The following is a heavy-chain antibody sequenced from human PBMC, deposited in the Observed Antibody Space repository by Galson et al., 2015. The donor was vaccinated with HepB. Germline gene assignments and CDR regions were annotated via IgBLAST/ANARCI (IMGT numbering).Heavy chain of an antibody. CDR3: ARGLAARDYYYYGMDV. V-gene: IGHV1-69*13. J-gene: IGHJ6*02. CDR1: GGTFSSYA. CDR2: IIPIFGTA. Sequence: SVKVSCKASGGTFSSYAISWVRQAPGQGLEWMGGIIPIFGTANYAQKFQGRVTITADESTSTAYMELSSLRSEDTAVYYCARGLAARDYYYYGMDVWGQGTTVTVSS. D-gene: IGHD6-6*01.